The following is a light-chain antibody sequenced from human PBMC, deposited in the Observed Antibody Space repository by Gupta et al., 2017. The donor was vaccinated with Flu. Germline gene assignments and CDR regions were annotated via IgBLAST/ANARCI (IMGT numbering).Light chain of an antibody. Sequence: DILITPSPLSLPVTPGEPAPISCRSSQSLLHSNGYNYLDWYLQKPGQSPQLLIYLGSNRASGVPDRFSGSGSGTDFTLKISRVEAEDVGVYYCRQALQTLYTFGQGTKLEIK. V-gene: IGKV2-28*01. J-gene: IGKJ2*01. CDR2: LGS. CDR1: QSLLHSNGYNY. CDR3: RQALQTLYT.